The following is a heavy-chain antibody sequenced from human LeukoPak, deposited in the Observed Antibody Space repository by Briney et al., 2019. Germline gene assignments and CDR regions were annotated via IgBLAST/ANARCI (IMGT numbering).Heavy chain of an antibody. D-gene: IGHD6-19*01. CDR1: GYMFTTYW. Sequence: KVGESLKIFCKGSGYMFTTYWSGLVRQMPGEGLEWMGIIYPSGSETKYSPSFQGQVTIPANKTRNPAYLQWSSLKASDTAMYYCARNYTAVAAFDSWGQGTLVTVSS. CDR2: IYPSGSET. CDR3: ARNYTAVAAFDS. J-gene: IGHJ4*02. V-gene: IGHV5-51*01.